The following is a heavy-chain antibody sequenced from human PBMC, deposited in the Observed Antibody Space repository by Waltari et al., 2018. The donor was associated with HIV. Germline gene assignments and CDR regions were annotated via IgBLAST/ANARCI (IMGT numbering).Heavy chain of an antibody. CDR2: IKEDGSER. V-gene: IGHV3-7*01. CDR3: ARLQWATQNLDF. CDR1: GFTFSRSW. J-gene: IGHJ4*02. Sequence: EVQLVESGGDSVQPGGSLRLSCTVSGFTFSRSWMTWVRQAPGRGLEWVANIKEDGSERSYVESVKGRFIISRDNAKNSLFLQMYGLGAEDTGVYYCARLQWATQNLDFWGQGTLVTVSS. D-gene: IGHD6-19*01.